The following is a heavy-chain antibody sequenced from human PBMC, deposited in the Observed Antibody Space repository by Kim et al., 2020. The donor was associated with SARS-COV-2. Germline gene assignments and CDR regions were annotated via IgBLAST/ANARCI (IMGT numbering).Heavy chain of an antibody. Sequence: SETLSLTCTVSGGSISSYYWSWIRQPPGKGLEWIGYIYYSGSTNYNPSLKSRVTISVDTSKNQFSLKLSSVTAADTAVYYCARSSHFWSGYEGGLFDYWGQGTLVTVSS. V-gene: IGHV4-59*08. D-gene: IGHD3-3*02. CDR3: ARSSHFWSGYEGGLFDY. CDR2: IYYSGST. CDR1: GGSISSYY. J-gene: IGHJ4*02.